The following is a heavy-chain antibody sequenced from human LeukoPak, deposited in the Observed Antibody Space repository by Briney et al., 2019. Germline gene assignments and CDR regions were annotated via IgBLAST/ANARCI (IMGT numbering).Heavy chain of an antibody. Sequence: AGGSLRLSCAASGFTFSSYRMSWVRQAPGKGLEWVANIKQDGSEKYYVDSVKGRFTISRDNAKNSLYLQMNSLRAEDTAVYYCAKVAPYYYDSSGYWENFDYWGQGTLVTVSS. V-gene: IGHV3-7*03. CDR3: AKVAPYYYDSSGYWENFDY. CDR2: IKQDGSEK. J-gene: IGHJ4*02. CDR1: GFTFSSYR. D-gene: IGHD3-22*01.